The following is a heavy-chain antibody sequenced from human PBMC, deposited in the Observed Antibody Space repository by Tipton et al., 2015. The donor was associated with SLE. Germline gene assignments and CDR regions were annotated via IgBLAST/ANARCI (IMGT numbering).Heavy chain of an antibody. D-gene: IGHD4-11*01. V-gene: IGHV4-31*03. CDR2: IYYSGST. CDR3: ARDRPDYSNPAAPYYMDV. Sequence: TLSLTCTVSGGSISSGGYYWSWIRQHPGKGLEWIGYIYYSGSTHYNPTLKSRVTISVDTSKNQFSPKLSSVTAADTAVYYCARDRPDYSNPAAPYYMDVWGKGTTVTVSS. CDR1: GGSISSGGYY. J-gene: IGHJ6*03.